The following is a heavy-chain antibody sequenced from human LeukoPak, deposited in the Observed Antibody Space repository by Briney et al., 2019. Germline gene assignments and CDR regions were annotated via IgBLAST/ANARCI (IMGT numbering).Heavy chain of an antibody. CDR1: GGSISSYY. V-gene: IGHV4-59*01. J-gene: IGHJ6*02. D-gene: IGHD1-26*01. CDR3: ARGGRELPWDYYGMDV. Sequence: PSETLSLTCTVSGGSISSYYWSWIRQPPGKGLEWIGYIYYSGSTNYNPSLKSRVTISVDTSKNQFSLKLSSVTAADTAVYYCARGGRELPWDYYGMDVWGQGTTVTVSS. CDR2: IYYSGST.